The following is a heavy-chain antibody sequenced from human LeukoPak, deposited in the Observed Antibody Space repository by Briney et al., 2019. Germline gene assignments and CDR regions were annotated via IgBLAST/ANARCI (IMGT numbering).Heavy chain of an antibody. D-gene: IGHD3-3*01. Sequence: ASVKVSCKASGYTFTSYGIGWVRQAPGQGLEWMGWISAYNGNTNYAQKLQGRVTMTTDTSTSTAYMELRSLRSDDTAVYYCARNGLVRFHDWFDPWGQGTLVTVSS. V-gene: IGHV1-18*01. CDR2: ISAYNGNT. CDR1: GYTFTSYG. CDR3: ARNGLVRFHDWFDP. J-gene: IGHJ5*02.